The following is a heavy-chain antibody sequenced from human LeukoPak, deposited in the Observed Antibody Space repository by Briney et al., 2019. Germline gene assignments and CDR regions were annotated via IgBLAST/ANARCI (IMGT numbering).Heavy chain of an antibody. CDR3: ARVFYDAFDI. CDR1: GYSFSNYW. CDR2: IYPGDSDV. J-gene: IGHJ3*02. Sequence: GESLQISCKGSGYSFSNYWIGWVRQMPGKGLEWMGIIYPGDSDVRYSPSFQGQVTISADKSISTAYLQWSSLQASDTAMYYCARVFYDAFDIWGQGTMVTVSS. V-gene: IGHV5-51*01.